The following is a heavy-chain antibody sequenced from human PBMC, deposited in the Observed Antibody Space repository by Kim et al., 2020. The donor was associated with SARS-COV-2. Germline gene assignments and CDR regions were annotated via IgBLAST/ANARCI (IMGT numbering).Heavy chain of an antibody. J-gene: IGHJ4*02. CDR2: INLHGSEI. CDR3: VKDGRTGWNDFDY. CDR1: GFSFSDHW. V-gene: IGHV3-7*01. D-gene: IGHD1-1*01. Sequence: GGSLRLSCAASGFSFSDHWMAWVRQAPGKGLEWVASINLHGSEIYYVDSVRGRFTTSRDNAQNSLYLQMTSLRAEDTAVYHCVKDGRTGWNDFDYWGQGTLVSVSS.